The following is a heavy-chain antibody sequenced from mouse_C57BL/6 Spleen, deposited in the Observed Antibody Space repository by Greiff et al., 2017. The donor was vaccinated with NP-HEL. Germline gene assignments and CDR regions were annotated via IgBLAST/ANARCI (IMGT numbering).Heavy chain of an antibody. CDR2: ISSGSSTI. CDR3: ARPYDGYYEVYFDY. V-gene: IGHV5-17*01. CDR1: GFTFSDYG. Sequence: EVQRVESGGGLVKPGGSLKLSCAASGFTFSDYGMHWVRQAPEKGLEWVAYISSGSSTIYYADTVKGRFTISRDNAKNTLFLQMTSLRSEDTAMYYCARPYDGYYEVYFDYWGQGTTLTVSS. D-gene: IGHD2-3*01. J-gene: IGHJ2*01.